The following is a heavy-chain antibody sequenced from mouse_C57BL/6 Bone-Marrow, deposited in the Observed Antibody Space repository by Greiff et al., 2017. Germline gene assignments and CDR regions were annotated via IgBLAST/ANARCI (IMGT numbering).Heavy chain of an antibody. CDR3: ARPYYSNYWYFDV. Sequence: QVQLQQPGAELVKPGASVKMSCKASGYTFTSYWITWVKQRHGQGLEWIGDIYPGSGSTNYNEKFKSKATLTVDTSSSTAYRQLSSLTSEDSAVYYCARPYYSNYWYFDVWGTGTTVTVSS. D-gene: IGHD2-5*01. J-gene: IGHJ1*03. V-gene: IGHV1-55*01. CDR2: IYPGSGST. CDR1: GYTFTSYW.